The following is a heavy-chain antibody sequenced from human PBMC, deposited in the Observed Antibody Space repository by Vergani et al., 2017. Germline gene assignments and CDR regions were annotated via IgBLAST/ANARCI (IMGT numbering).Heavy chain of an antibody. Sequence: QVQLQESGPGLVKPSQTLSLTCTVSGGSISSGSYYWSWIRQPAGKGLEWIGRIYPSGSTNYNPSLKSRVTISVDTSKNQFSLKLSSVTAADTAVYYCARQGVVGRAPGGFDIWGQGTMVTVSS. V-gene: IGHV4-61*02. J-gene: IGHJ3*02. CDR2: IYPSGST. CDR3: ARQGVVGRAPGGFDI. D-gene: IGHD2-15*01. CDR1: GGSISSGSYY.